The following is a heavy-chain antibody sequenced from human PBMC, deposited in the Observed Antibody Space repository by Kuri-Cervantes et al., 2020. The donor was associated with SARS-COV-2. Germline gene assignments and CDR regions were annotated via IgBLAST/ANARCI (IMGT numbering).Heavy chain of an antibody. J-gene: IGHJ6*03. CDR3: AKDLESQQLVRGLVYYYYYMDV. CDR1: GYTFTSYG. V-gene: IGHV1-18*01. CDR2: ISAYNGNT. Sequence: ASVKVSCKASGYTFTSYGISWVRQAPGQGLEWMGWISAYNGNTNYAQKLQGRVTMTTDTSTSTAYMELRSLRSDDTAVYYCAKDLESQQLVRGLVYYYYYMDVWGKGTTVTVSS. D-gene: IGHD6-13*01.